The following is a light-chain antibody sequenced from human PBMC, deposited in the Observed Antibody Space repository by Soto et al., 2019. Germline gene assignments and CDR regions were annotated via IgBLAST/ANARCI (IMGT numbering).Light chain of an antibody. CDR2: DAS. Sequence: DIQMTQSPSSMAASVGDRVTITCQASQDISNYLNWYQQKPGKAPKLLIYDASNLETVVPSRFSGSGSGTDFTFTISSLQPEDIATDYCQQYDNLQWTFGQGTKVDI. CDR3: QQYDNLQWT. J-gene: IGKJ1*01. V-gene: IGKV1-33*01. CDR1: QDISNY.